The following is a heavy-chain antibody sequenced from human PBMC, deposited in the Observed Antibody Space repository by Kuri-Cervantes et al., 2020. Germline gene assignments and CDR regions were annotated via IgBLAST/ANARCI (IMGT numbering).Heavy chain of an antibody. Sequence: SQTLSLTCAVYGGSFSGYYWSWIRQPPGKGLEWIGEINHSGSTNYNPSLKSRVTISVDTSKNQFSLKLSSVTAADTAVYYCARGRRARVYLFFQHWGQGTLVTVSS. V-gene: IGHV4-34*01. CDR3: ARGRRARVYLFFQH. J-gene: IGHJ1*01. CDR2: INHSGST. CDR1: GGSFSGYY. D-gene: IGHD5-24*01.